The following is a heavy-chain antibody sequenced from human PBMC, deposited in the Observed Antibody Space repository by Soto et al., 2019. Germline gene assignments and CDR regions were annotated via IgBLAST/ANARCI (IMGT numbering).Heavy chain of an antibody. CDR2: IYYSGST. Sequence: SETLSLTCTVSGGSISSYYWSWIRQPPGKGLEWIGYIYYSGSTNYNPSLKSRVTISVDTSKNQFSLKLSSVTAADTAVYYCARDFLGSMTTRWGQGTLVTVSS. CDR3: ARDFLGSMTTR. CDR1: GGSISSYY. D-gene: IGHD4-17*01. V-gene: IGHV4-59*01. J-gene: IGHJ4*02.